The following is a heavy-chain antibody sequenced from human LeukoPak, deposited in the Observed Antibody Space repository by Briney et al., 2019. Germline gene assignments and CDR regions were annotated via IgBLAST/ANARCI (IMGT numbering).Heavy chain of an antibody. CDR3: ARSRSPFDY. Sequence: ASVKVSRKASGGTFSSYAISWVRQAPGQGLEWMGGIVPIFGTANYAQKLQGRVTMTTDTSTSTAYMELRSLRSDDTAVYYCARSRSPFDYWGQGTLVTVSS. D-gene: IGHD1-26*01. V-gene: IGHV1-69*05. J-gene: IGHJ4*02. CDR1: GGTFSSYA. CDR2: IVPIFGTA.